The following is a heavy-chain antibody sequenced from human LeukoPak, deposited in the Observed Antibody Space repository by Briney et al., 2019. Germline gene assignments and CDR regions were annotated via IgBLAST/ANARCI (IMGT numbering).Heavy chain of an antibody. Sequence: GGSLRLSCAASGFTFSSYWMSWVRQAPGKGLEWVANIKQDGSEKYYVDSVKGRFTISRDNAKNSLYLQMNSLRAEDTAVYYCARDRAARLGYYYYYMDVWGKGTTVTVSS. V-gene: IGHV3-7*01. D-gene: IGHD6-6*01. CDR3: ARDRAARLGYYYYYMDV. J-gene: IGHJ6*03. CDR1: GFTFSSYW. CDR2: IKQDGSEK.